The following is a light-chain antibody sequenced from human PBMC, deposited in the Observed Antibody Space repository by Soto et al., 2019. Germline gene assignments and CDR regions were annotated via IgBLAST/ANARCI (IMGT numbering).Light chain of an antibody. CDR3: SSYTSSSPYV. CDR2: VNT. Sequence: QSVLTQPPSVSGAPGQTITISCTGSSSNIGADFGVHWYQQLPGAAPKLVIFVNTNRPSGVPDRFSGSKSGTSASLAITGLQAEDEADYYCSSYTSSSPYVFGTGTKLTVL. V-gene: IGLV1-40*01. CDR1: SSNIGADFG. J-gene: IGLJ1*01.